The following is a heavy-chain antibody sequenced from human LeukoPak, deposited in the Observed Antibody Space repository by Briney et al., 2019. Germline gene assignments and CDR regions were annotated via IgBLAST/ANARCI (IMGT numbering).Heavy chain of an antibody. J-gene: IGHJ4*02. Sequence: ETLSLTCAVYGGSFSGYYWSWVRQAPGKGLEWVSAISGSGGSTYYADSVKGRFTISRDNSKNTLYLQMNSLRAEDTAVYYCAKDLRVVYYDSKDYWGQGTLVTVSS. D-gene: IGHD3-22*01. V-gene: IGHV3-23*01. CDR3: AKDLRVVYYDSKDY. CDR1: GGSFSGYY. CDR2: ISGSGGST.